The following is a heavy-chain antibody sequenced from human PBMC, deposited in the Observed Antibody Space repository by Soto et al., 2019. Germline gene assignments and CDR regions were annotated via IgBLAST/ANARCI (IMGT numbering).Heavy chain of an antibody. CDR1: GFTFSSYA. D-gene: IGHD6-6*01. V-gene: IGHV3-64D*06. J-gene: IGHJ6*02. Sequence: GGSLRLSCSASGFTFSSYAMHWVRQAPGKGLEYVSAISSNGGSTYYADSVKGRFTISRDNSKNTLYLQMSSLRAEDTAVYYCVKSWKSIEARYGMDVWGQGTTVTVSS. CDR2: ISSNGGST. CDR3: VKSWKSIEARYGMDV.